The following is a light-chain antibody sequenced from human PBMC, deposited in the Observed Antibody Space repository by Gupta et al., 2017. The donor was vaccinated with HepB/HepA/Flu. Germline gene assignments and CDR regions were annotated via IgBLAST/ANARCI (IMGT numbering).Light chain of an antibody. V-gene: IGKV3-20*01. J-gene: IGKJ1*01. CDR2: GAS. CDR1: QSVSSSY. CDR3: QQYGSSPRT. Sequence: EIVLTQSPGTLSLSPGERATLSCRASQSVSSSYLAWYQQKPGQAPRLLIYGASSRATGIPERLSGSGSGTDFTLTIRRLEPEDFAMYYCQQYGSSPRTFGQGTKVEIK.